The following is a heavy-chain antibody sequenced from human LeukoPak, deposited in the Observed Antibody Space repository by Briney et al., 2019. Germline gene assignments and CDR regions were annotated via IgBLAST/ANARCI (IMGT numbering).Heavy chain of an antibody. CDR3: ARGRYDSSGYYAPYYYMDV. D-gene: IGHD3-22*01. V-gene: IGHV1-8*03. CDR1: GYTFTNYD. Sequence: ASVKVSCKASGYTFTNYDIYWVRQAPGQGLEWMGWMNPNSGNTGYAQKFQGRVTITRNTSISTAYMELSSLRSQDTAVYYCARGRYDSSGYYAPYYYMDVWGKGTTVTVSS. CDR2: MNPNSGNT. J-gene: IGHJ6*03.